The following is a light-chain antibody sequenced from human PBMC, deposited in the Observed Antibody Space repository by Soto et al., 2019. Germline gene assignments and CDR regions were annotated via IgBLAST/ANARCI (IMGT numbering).Light chain of an antibody. J-gene: IGKJ4*01. V-gene: IGKV3-11*01. Sequence: EIVLTQSPATLSLSPGERATLSCRASQSVSSYIAWYQQKPGQAPRLLIYDASNRATCIPARFSGSGSGTDFTLTISSLEPEDFAVYYCQQRSNWPPLTFGGGTKVDIK. CDR1: QSVSSY. CDR3: QQRSNWPPLT. CDR2: DAS.